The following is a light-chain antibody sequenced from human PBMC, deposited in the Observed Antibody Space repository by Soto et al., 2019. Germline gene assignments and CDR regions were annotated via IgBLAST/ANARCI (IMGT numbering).Light chain of an antibody. Sequence: QSALTQPASVSGSPGQSITISCTGSSSDIGGFNYVSWYQQHPGKAPKLMIFDVNNRPSGVSDRFSGSKSDNTASLTISGLQSEDEADYYCSSYTDNSTLSTPVLFGGGTKVTVL. V-gene: IGLV2-14*01. CDR3: SSYTDNSTLSTPVL. CDR2: DVN. CDR1: SSDIGGFNY. J-gene: IGLJ2*01.